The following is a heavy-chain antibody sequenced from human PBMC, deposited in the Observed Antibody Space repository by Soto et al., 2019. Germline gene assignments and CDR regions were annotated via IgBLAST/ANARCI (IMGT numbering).Heavy chain of an antibody. CDR1: GGSISGYY. J-gene: IGHJ5*02. Sequence: WETLSLTGAVSGGSISGYYWSWIGQPPGKGLEWIGCNSENTNYNPSLKSRVTISVDPSKNQFSLHLRSVTAADTAVYYCARVKFSSGYFNWLDPWGQGALVTVSS. D-gene: IGHD3-3*01. CDR3: ARVKFSSGYFNWLDP. CDR2: NSENT. V-gene: IGHV4-59*01.